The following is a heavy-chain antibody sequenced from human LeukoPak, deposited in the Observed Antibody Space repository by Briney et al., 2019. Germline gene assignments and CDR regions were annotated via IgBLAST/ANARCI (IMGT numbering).Heavy chain of an antibody. V-gene: IGHV1-69*02. CDR3: ARGPYYYDSSGTYYYGMDV. J-gene: IGHJ6*02. Sequence: SVKVSCKASGGTFSSYTISWVRQAPGQGLEWRGRIIPILGIANYAQKSQGRVTITADKSTSTAYMELSSLRSEDTAVYYCARGPYYYDSSGTYYYGMDVWGQGTTVTVSS. D-gene: IGHD3-22*01. CDR1: GGTFSSYT. CDR2: IIPILGIA.